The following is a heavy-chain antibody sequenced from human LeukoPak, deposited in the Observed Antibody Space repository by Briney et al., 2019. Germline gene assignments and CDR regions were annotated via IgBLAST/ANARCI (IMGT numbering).Heavy chain of an antibody. CDR1: DYSIGSGYY. V-gene: IGHV4-38-2*01. Sequence: PSETLSLTCVVSDYSIGSGYYWGWIRQPPGKGLEWIGTIYHSGNTFYNPSLKSRVTVSVDTSENQFSLKLSSVTAADTAVYYCARTHYFGSGSHYWVYFDYWGQGTLVTVSS. CDR3: ARTHYFGSGSHYWVYFDY. CDR2: IYHSGNT. D-gene: IGHD3-10*01. J-gene: IGHJ4*02.